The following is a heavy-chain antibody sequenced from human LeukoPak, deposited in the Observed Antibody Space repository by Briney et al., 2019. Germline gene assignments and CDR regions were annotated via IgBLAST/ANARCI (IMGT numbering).Heavy chain of an antibody. D-gene: IGHD3-10*01. CDR1: GGSISSYY. Sequence: SETLSLTCTVSGGSISSYYWSWIRQPPGKGLEWIGYIYYSGSTNYNPSLKSRVTISVDTSKNQFSLKLSSVTAADTAVYYCARDLITMVRGVMTNWFDPWGQGTLVTVSS. V-gene: IGHV4-59*01. CDR3: ARDLITMVRGVMTNWFDP. J-gene: IGHJ5*02. CDR2: IYYSGST.